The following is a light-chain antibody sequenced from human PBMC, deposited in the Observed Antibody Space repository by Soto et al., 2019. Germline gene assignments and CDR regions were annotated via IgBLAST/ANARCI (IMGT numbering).Light chain of an antibody. Sequence: QSVLTQPPSVSGAPGQRVTISCTGSGSNIGAGYDVHWYQQFPGTAPKLLVYGDTKRPSGVPDRFSGSKSGTSASLAITGLQAEDEADYYCQSFDSSLSASIFGGGTKPTVL. V-gene: IGLV1-40*01. CDR3: QSFDSSLSASI. J-gene: IGLJ2*01. CDR1: GSNIGAGYD. CDR2: GDT.